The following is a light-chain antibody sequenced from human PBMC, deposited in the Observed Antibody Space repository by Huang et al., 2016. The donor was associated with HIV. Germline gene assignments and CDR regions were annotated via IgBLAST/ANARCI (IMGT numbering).Light chain of an antibody. Sequence: DIQMTQSPSSLSASVGDTVTIACRANQSISVYLNWYQHKPGKAPKLLIYAASSLQRGVPSRFSGSGSGTDFTLTISSLQTEDFATYYCQQSYSTLYTFGQGTRLDIK. J-gene: IGKJ2*01. CDR3: QQSYSTLYT. CDR1: QSISVY. V-gene: IGKV1-39*01. CDR2: AAS.